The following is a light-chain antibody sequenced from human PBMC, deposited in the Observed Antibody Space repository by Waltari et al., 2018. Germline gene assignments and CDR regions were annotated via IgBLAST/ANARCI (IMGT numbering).Light chain of an antibody. CDR2: WAS. V-gene: IGKV4-1*01. Sequence: DIVMTQSPESLAVSLGERATLNCKSSESVLYSSNNKNHLAWYQQKPGQPPKLLLYWASTRKSGFPDRFSGSGSETDFTLTVTSLQAEDAAVYYCQQYYSTPLTFGGGTRVEI. CDR1: ESVLYSSNNKNH. CDR3: QQYYSTPLT. J-gene: IGKJ4*01.